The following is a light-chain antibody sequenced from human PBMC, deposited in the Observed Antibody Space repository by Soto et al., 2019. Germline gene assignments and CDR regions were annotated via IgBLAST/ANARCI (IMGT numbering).Light chain of an antibody. Sequence: ATQMTQSPSSLSASVGDRVTITCRASQGIRNDLGWYQQKLGKAPKLLIYAASILQSGVPSRLSGSGSGTDLTLTIRSLQPEDFANYYCLKAFSDPRTFGQGTRLEI. J-gene: IGKJ5*01. CDR3: LKAFSDPRT. V-gene: IGKV1-6*01. CDR2: AAS. CDR1: QGIRND.